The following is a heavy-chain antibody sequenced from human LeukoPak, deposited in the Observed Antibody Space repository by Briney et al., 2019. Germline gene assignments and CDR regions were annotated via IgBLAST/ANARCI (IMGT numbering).Heavy chain of an antibody. J-gene: IGHJ4*02. CDR1: GFTFSSYW. D-gene: IGHD3-16*02. V-gene: IGHV3-7*03. Sequence: GGSLRLSCAASGFTFSSYWMSRVRQAPGKGLEWVANIKQDGSEKYYVDSVKGRFTISRDNAKNSLYLQMNSLRAEDTAVYYCARGDYDYVWGSYRYTGFDYWGQGTLVTVSS. CDR3: ARGDYDYVWGSYRYTGFDY. CDR2: IKQDGSEK.